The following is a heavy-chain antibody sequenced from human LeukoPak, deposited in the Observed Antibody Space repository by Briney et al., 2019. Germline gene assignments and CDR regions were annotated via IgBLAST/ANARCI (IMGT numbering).Heavy chain of an antibody. CDR3: AGQYYYDSSGYPQVSGP. J-gene: IGHJ5*02. Sequence: GGSLRLSCVASGFTFSDYYMSWIRQAPGKGLEWVSSISSISSTIYYADSVKGRFTISRDNAKNSLYLQMNSLRAEDTAVYYCAGQYYYDSSGYPQVSGPWGQGTLVTVSS. CDR1: GFTFSDYY. V-gene: IGHV3-11*04. CDR2: ISSISSTI. D-gene: IGHD3-22*01.